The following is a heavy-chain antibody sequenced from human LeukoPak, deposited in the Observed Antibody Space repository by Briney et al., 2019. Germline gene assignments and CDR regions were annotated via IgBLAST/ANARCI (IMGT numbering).Heavy chain of an antibody. V-gene: IGHV4-38-2*02. CDR2: IYHSGKT. D-gene: IGHD5-12*01. J-gene: IGHJ4*02. Sequence: SETLSLTCSVSGYSISSGYYWGWIRQPPGKGLEWIGSIYHSGKTYYNPSLKSRVTISVDMSKNQFSLKLNSVTAADTAVYYCARVVATIGAFDYWGQGTLVTVSS. CDR3: ARVVATIGAFDY. CDR1: GYSISSGYY.